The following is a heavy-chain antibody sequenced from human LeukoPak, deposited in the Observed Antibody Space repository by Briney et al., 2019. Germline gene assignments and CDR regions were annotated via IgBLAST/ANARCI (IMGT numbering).Heavy chain of an antibody. J-gene: IGHJ4*02. CDR1: GFSLSTSGVG. CDR3: AHRLHDCGDYSSRFDY. Sequence: SGPTLVKTTQTLTLTCTFSGFSLSTSGVGVGWIRQPPGKALEWLALIYWNDDKRYSPSLKSRLTITKDTSKNQVVLTMTNMDPVDTATYYCAHRLHDCGDYSSRFDYWGQGTLVTVSS. D-gene: IGHD4-17*01. V-gene: IGHV2-5*01. CDR2: IYWNDDK.